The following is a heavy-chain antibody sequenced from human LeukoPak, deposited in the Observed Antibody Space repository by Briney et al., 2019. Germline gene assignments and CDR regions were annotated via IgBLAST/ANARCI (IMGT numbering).Heavy chain of an antibody. CDR2: ISGSGDRT. V-gene: IGHV3-23*01. Sequence: GGTLRLSCAASGFTFSSSAMSWVRQAPGKGLQWVSSISGSGDRTYYADSVKGRFTISRDNAKNPLYLQMNSLRAEDTAVYYCARDRWLQSNNYMDVWGKGTTVTISS. J-gene: IGHJ6*03. CDR3: ARDRWLQSNNYMDV. D-gene: IGHD5-24*01. CDR1: GFTFSSSA.